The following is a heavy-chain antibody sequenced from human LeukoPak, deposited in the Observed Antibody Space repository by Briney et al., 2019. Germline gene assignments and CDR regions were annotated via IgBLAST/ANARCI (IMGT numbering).Heavy chain of an antibody. J-gene: IGHJ4*02. CDR3: ATLSGARDY. Sequence: SETLSLTCTVSGASLSRSTYYWVWIRQPPGKGLEWIGSIYYDGSTYYNPSLKSRVTISVGTSKNQFFLNLSSVTAADTAIYYCATLSGARDYWGQGTLVTVSS. CDR1: GASLSRSTYY. CDR2: IYYDGST. V-gene: IGHV4-39*01. D-gene: IGHD1-26*01.